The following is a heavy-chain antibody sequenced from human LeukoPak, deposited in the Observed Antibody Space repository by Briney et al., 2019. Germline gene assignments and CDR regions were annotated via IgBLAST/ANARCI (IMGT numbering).Heavy chain of an antibody. J-gene: IGHJ4*02. CDR2: ISSTGQTI. D-gene: IGHD5-12*01. V-gene: IGHV3-48*03. CDR1: GFTVSSYE. Sequence: GGSLRLSCAAAGFTVSSYEMNWVRQAPGKGLEWVSFISSTGQTIYYADSVRGRFTISRDNARNTLYLQMYSLSADDTAVYYCGHGGYDYPHDSWGQGTPVTVSS. CDR3: GHGGYDYPHDS.